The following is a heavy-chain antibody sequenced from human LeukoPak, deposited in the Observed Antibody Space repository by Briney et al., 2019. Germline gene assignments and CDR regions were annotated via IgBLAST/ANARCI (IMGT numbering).Heavy chain of an antibody. Sequence: SETLSLTCAVYGTSFSGYSWSWIRQSPGKGLEWIGEITDSGGTDYNPSFKSRLTISADTSKNQFSLKLASVTAADTAVYYCARIESYHILYRPYWGQGTLVTVSS. CDR3: ARIESYHILYRPY. V-gene: IGHV4-34*01. J-gene: IGHJ4*02. D-gene: IGHD3-9*01. CDR1: GTSFSGYS. CDR2: ITDSGGT.